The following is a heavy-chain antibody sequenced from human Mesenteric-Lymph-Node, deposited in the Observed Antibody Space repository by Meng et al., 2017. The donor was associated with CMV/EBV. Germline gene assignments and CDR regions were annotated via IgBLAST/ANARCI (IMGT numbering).Heavy chain of an antibody. CDR2: IIPIVDIA. V-gene: IGHV1-69*02. CDR3: VIVMPNTDFDH. D-gene: IGHD2-21*01. CDR1: GSNVNSET. Sequence: WQASGSNVNSETSSWGRRARGKGLEWMGRIIPIVDIASYEHRCQDRVTFTVDKATTTAYMELSSLRSEDTAMYYCVIVMPNTDFDHWGQGTLVTVSS. J-gene: IGHJ4*02.